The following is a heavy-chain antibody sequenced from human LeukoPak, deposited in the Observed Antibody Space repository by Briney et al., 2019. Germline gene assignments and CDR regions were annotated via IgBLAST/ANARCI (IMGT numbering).Heavy chain of an antibody. Sequence: SETLSLTCTVPGGSISSGSYYWSWIRQPAGKGLEWIGRIYTSESTNYNPSLKSRVTISVDTSKNQFSLKLSSVTAADTAVYYCARVPYYYDSSGYSAFDIWGQGTMVTVSS. CDR3: ARVPYYYDSSGYSAFDI. CDR1: GGSISSGSYY. D-gene: IGHD3-22*01. V-gene: IGHV4-61*02. CDR2: IYTSEST. J-gene: IGHJ3*02.